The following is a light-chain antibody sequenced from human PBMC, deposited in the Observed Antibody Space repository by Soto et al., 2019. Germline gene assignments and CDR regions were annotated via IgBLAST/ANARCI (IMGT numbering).Light chain of an antibody. CDR2: GAS. CDR1: PSGSSD. J-gene: IGKJ1*01. CDR3: QQYNNWPRT. V-gene: IGKV3-15*01. Sequence: EIGMTQSPRTPSLPPGETATHSCTAGPSGSSDVGWYHQKPGQAPRLRICGASPRATGIPARLSGSGSGTEYTLTTSSLQSGDIAVYYCQQYNNWPRTFGQGTKVNIK.